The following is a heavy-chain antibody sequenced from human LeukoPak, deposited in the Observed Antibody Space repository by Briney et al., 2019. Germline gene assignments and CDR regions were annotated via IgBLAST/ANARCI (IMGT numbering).Heavy chain of an antibody. CDR3: ARDPTRGDLSVY. V-gene: IGHV1-46*01. CDR2: INPSGSST. CDR1: GYAFTRHY. J-gene: IGHJ4*02. Sequence: GASVKVSCKASGYAFTRHYMHWVRQAPGQGLEWMGLINPSGSSTIYAQKFQGRVTMTRDMSTSTDYMELSSLRSEDTAVYYCARDPTRGDLSVYWGQGTQVTVSS. D-gene: IGHD7-27*01.